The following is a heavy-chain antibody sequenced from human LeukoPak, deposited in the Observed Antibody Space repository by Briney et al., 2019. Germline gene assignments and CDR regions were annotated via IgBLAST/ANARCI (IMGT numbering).Heavy chain of an antibody. V-gene: IGHV3-23*01. J-gene: IGHJ6*03. CDR2: ISGSGGGT. Sequence: PGGSLRLSCAASGFTFSTYAMSWVRQAAGKGLEWVSLISGSGGGTYYADSVKGRFTISRDNSKNTLYLQLNSLRVEGTAVYYCAKNRGAGSHYYYHMNVWGKGTMVTVSS. CDR1: GFTFSTYA. CDR3: AKNRGAGSHYYYHMNV. D-gene: IGHD1-26*01.